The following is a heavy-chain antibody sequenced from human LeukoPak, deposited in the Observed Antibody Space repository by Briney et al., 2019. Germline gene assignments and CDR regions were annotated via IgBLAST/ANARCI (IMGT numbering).Heavy chain of an antibody. CDR2: ISAYNGNT. V-gene: IGHV1-18*01. CDR3: ARPEAVAGTSRGEVGY. D-gene: IGHD6-19*01. CDR1: GYTFTSYG. Sequence: ASVKVSCKASGYTFTSYGISWVRQAPGQGLEWMGWISAYNGNTNYAQKLQGRVTMTTDTSTSTAYMELRSLRSDDTAVYYCARPEAVAGTSRGEVGYWGQGTLVTVSS. J-gene: IGHJ4*02.